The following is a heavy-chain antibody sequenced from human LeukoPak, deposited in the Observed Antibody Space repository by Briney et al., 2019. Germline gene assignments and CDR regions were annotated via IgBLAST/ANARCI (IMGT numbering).Heavy chain of an antibody. Sequence: SPTLSLTFAISGGSVSINSAAWNWIRQSPSRGLEWLGSTYYRSKWYNDYAVSVKSRITINPDTYKNQFSLQLNSVTPEDTAVYYCARDYYYDSLRDAFDIWGQGTVVTVSS. CDR2: TYYRSKWYN. CDR3: ARDYYYDSLRDAFDI. D-gene: IGHD3-22*01. CDR1: GGSVSINSAA. J-gene: IGHJ3*02. V-gene: IGHV6-1*01.